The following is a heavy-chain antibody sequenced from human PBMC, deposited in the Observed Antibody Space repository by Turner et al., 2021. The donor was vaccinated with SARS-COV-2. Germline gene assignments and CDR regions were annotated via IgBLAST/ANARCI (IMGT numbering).Heavy chain of an antibody. CDR1: GLTFSSFA. CDR3: AKVEYCSGGSCYYGGHYFDY. D-gene: IGHD2-15*01. Sequence: EVQLLESGGGLVQPGGSLRPSCAASGLTFSSFAMSWVRQAPGKGLEWVSAISGSGGSTYYADSVKGRFTISRDNSKNTLYLQMNSLRAEDTAVYYCAKVEYCSGGSCYYGGHYFDYWGQGTLVTVSS. CDR2: ISGSGGST. V-gene: IGHV3-23*01. J-gene: IGHJ4*02.